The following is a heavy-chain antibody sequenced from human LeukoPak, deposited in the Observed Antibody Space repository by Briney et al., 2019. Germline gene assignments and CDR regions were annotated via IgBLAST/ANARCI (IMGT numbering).Heavy chain of an antibody. D-gene: IGHD5-12*01. CDR3: TSSAYDYRFFGN. Sequence: GGSLRLSCAGSGFTLSDHYMDWVRQAPGKGPEWVGRIRNKANSYSSEYAAYVKGRFTISRDDSKNSLYLQMNSLKTEATAVYFCTSSAYDYRFFGNWGQGTLVTVSS. CDR1: GFTLSDHY. V-gene: IGHV3-72*01. J-gene: IGHJ4*02. CDR2: IRNKANSYSS.